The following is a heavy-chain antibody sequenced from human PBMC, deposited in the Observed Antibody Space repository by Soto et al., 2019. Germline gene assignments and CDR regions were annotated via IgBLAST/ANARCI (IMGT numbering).Heavy chain of an antibody. D-gene: IGHD3-3*01. V-gene: IGHV3-23*01. Sequence: EVQLLESGGGLVQPGGSLRLSCAASGFTFSSYAMSWVRQAPGKGLEWVSAISGSGGSTYYADSVKGRFTISRDNSKNPLYLQRTSLRAEDTAVYYCAKVHYDFWRGYRFDPWGQGTLVTVSS. CDR3: AKVHYDFWRGYRFDP. J-gene: IGHJ5*02. CDR1: GFTFSSYA. CDR2: ISGSGGST.